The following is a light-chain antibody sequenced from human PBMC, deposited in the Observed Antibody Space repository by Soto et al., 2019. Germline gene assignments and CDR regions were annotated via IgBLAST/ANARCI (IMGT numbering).Light chain of an antibody. CDR2: GAS. Sequence: EIVLTQSPGTLSLSPGERATLSCRASQSVSSSYLAWYQQKPGQAPRLLIHGASSRATGIPDRISGSGSGTDFTLTISRLEPEDFAVYYCRQYGSSPQTFGQGTKVDIK. CDR1: QSVSSSY. V-gene: IGKV3-20*01. J-gene: IGKJ1*01. CDR3: RQYGSSPQT.